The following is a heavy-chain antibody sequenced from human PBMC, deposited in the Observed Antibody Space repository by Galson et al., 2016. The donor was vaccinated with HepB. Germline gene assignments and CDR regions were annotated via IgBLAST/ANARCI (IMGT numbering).Heavy chain of an antibody. CDR2: ISTARGNT. CDR1: DYTFTNYG. Sequence: SVKVSCKASDYTFTNYGISWVRQAPGQGLEWMGWISTARGNTNYAQKLQGRVTMTTDTSTSTAYMELRSLRSDDTAVYYCARDGLRFLEWLRDGMDVWGQGTLVTVSS. J-gene: IGHJ6*02. D-gene: IGHD3-3*01. V-gene: IGHV1-18*01. CDR3: ARDGLRFLEWLRDGMDV.